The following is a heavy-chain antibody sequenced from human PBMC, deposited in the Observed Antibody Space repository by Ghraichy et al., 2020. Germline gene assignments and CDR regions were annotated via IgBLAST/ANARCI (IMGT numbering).Heavy chain of an antibody. CDR3: ARAETSNSWCNSCDP. J-gene: IGHJ5*02. CDR1: GGSISSYY. Sequence: SETLSLTCTVSGGSISSYYWSWIRQPAGKGMEWIGRVYSSGHTSLNPSLKSRVTMSADTSRNQFSLNLTSVTAADTAVYYCARAETSNSWCNSCDPWGQGTLVAVSS. D-gene: IGHD6-13*01. V-gene: IGHV4-4*07. CDR2: VYSSGHT.